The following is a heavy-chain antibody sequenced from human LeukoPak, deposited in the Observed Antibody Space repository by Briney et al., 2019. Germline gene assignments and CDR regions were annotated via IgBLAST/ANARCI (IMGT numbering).Heavy chain of an antibody. Sequence: SVKVSCKASGGTFSSYAISWVRQAPGQGLEWMGRIIPILGIANYAQKFQGRVTITSDKSTSTAYMELSSLRSEDTAVYYCARGESYGDYEGVDYWGQGTLVTVSS. J-gene: IGHJ4*02. CDR2: IIPILGIA. CDR3: ARGESYGDYEGVDY. CDR1: GGTFSSYA. D-gene: IGHD4-17*01. V-gene: IGHV1-69*04.